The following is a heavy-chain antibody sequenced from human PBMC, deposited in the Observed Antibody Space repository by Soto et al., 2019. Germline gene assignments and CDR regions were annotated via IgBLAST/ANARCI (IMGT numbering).Heavy chain of an antibody. V-gene: IGHV3-30*18. CDR2: ISYDGINK. D-gene: IGHD7-27*01. CDR1: GFTFSSYG. Sequence: GGSLRLSCAASGFTFSSYGMHWVRQAPGKGLEWVAVISYDGINKYYADSVKGRFTISRDNSKNTLYLQMNSLRAEDTAVYYCAKDRDPGDSVLDYWGQGTLVTV. J-gene: IGHJ4*02. CDR3: AKDRDPGDSVLDY.